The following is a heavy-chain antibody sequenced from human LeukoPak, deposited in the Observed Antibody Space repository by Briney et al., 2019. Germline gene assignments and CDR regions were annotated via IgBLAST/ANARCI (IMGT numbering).Heavy chain of an antibody. V-gene: IGHV3-21*01. Sequence: GGSLRLSCAASGFTFTNSGMNSVRQVPGKGLEWVSSIDYDSSHIYYAASVRGRFTISRDNARNSVYLQMNSLRVEDTAVYYCARDPLRYLRVGHYDYWGQGTLVAVSS. CDR3: ARDPLRYLRVGHYDY. D-gene: IGHD3-9*01. J-gene: IGHJ4*02. CDR2: IDYDSSHI. CDR1: GFTFTNSG.